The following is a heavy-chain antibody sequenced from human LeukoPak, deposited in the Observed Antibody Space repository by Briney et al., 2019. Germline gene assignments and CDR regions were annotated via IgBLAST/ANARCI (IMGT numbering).Heavy chain of an antibody. J-gene: IGHJ4*02. V-gene: IGHV3-11*04. CDR2: ISSSGSTI. CDR3: ARDYASVYYFDY. Sequence: KTGGSLRLSCAASGFTFSDYYMSWIRQAPGKGLEWVSYISSSGSTIYYADSVKGRFTISRDNAKNSLYLQMNSLRAEDTAVYYCARDYASVYYFDYWGQGTLVTVSS. D-gene: IGHD3-16*01. CDR1: GFTFSDYY.